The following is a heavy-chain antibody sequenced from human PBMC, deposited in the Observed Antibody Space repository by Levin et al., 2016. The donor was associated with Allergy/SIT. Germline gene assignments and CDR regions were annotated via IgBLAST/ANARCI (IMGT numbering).Heavy chain of an antibody. CDR1: GYTFTSYA. CDR3: ARRYSSGWYFDY. V-gene: IGHV1-3*01. D-gene: IGHD6-19*01. Sequence: ASVKVSCKASGYTFTSYAMHWVRQAPGQRLEWMGWINAGNGNTKYSQKFQGRVTITRDTSASTAYMELSSLRSEDTAVYYCARRYSSGWYFDYWGQGTLVTVSS. J-gene: IGHJ4*02. CDR2: INAGNGNT.